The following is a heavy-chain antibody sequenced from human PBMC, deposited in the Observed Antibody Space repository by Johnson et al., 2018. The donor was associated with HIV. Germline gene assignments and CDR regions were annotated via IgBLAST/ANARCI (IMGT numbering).Heavy chain of an antibody. D-gene: IGHD4-23*01. V-gene: IGHV3-74*01. Sequence: VQLVESGGGLVQPVGSLRLSCVASGFTFSSYWMHWVRQAPGKGLVWVSRINSDGSSTTYADSVKGRFTISRDNAKNSLFLQMNGLRAGDTAVYYCARWGVVTPHAFDIWGQGTMVTVSS. CDR3: ARWGVVTPHAFDI. CDR2: INSDGSST. J-gene: IGHJ3*02. CDR1: GFTFSSYW.